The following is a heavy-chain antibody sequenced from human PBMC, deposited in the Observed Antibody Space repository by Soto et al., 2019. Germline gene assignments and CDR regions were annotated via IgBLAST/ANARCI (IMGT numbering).Heavy chain of an antibody. V-gene: IGHV3-66*01. Sequence: GGSLRLSCAASGFTVSSNYMSWVRQAPGKGLEWVSVIYSGGSTYYADSVKGRFTISRDNSKNTLYLQMNSLRAEDTAVYYCARDQRVDYVDYAAVYYYYYYMDFWGKGTTVTVSS. CDR3: ARDQRVDYVDYAAVYYYYYYMDF. CDR2: IYSGGST. CDR1: GFTVSSNY. J-gene: IGHJ6*03. D-gene: IGHD4-17*01.